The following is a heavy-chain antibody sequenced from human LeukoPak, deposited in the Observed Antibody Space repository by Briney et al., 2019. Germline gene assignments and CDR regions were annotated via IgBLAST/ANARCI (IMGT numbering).Heavy chain of an antibody. J-gene: IGHJ4*02. CDR2: IIPIFGSA. CDR3: ARDYDNSGYYLS. V-gene: IGHV1-69*06. D-gene: IGHD3-22*01. Sequence: SVRVSCKASGGTFSSYAIIWMRQAPGQGLEWMGGIIPIFGSANYAQKFQGRVTITADKSTSTAYMELSGLRSEDTAVYYCARDYDNSGYYLSWGQGTLVTVSS. CDR1: GGTFSSYA.